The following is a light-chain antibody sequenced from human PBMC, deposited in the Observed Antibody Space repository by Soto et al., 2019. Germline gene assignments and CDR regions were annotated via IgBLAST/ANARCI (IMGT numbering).Light chain of an antibody. Sequence: QSALTQPASVSGSPGQSITISCTGTSSDVGNYNLVSWYQRHPGKAPKLMIYEVSKRPSGVSNRFSGSKSGNTASLTISGLQAEDEADYYCCSYAGSSTWVFGGGTKLTVL. J-gene: IGLJ3*02. CDR2: EVS. CDR1: SSDVGNYNL. V-gene: IGLV2-23*02. CDR3: CSYAGSSTWV.